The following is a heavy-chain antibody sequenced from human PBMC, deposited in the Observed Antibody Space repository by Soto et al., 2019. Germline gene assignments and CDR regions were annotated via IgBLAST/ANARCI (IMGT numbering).Heavy chain of an antibody. D-gene: IGHD2-2*01. CDR2: IIPIFGTA. V-gene: IGHV1-69*12. Sequence: QVQLVQSGAEVKKPGSSVKVSCKASGGTFSSYAISWVRQAPGQGLEWMGGIIPIFGTANYAQKFQGRVTITEDESTSTAYMELSSLRSEDTAVYYCARDGYCISTSCYEPLQPYDYYYYGMDVWGQGTTLTVSS. CDR1: GGTFSSYA. J-gene: IGHJ6*02. CDR3: ARDGYCISTSCYEPLQPYDYYYYGMDV.